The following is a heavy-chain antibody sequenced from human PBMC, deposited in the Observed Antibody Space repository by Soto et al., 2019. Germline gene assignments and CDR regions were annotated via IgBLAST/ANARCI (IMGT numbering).Heavy chain of an antibody. D-gene: IGHD3-22*01. CDR3: AISSDYDSSGYGNWFDP. Sequence: GGSLRLSCAASGFTFSSYAMSWVRQAPGKGLEWVSAISGSGGSTYYADSVKGRFTISRDNSKNTLYLQMNSLRAEDTAVYYCAISSDYDSSGYGNWFDPWGQGTLVTVSS. CDR1: GFTFSSYA. V-gene: IGHV3-23*01. CDR2: ISGSGGST. J-gene: IGHJ5*02.